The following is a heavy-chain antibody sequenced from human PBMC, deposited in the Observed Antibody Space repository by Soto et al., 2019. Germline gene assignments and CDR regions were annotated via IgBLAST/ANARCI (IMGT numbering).Heavy chain of an antibody. CDR3: ARVYILGYYYYGMDV. CDR2: IYYSGST. CDR1: VGSISSYY. D-gene: IGHD1-26*01. J-gene: IGHJ6*02. Sequence: PSETLSFTCTVSVGSISSYYWSWIRQPPGKGLEWIGYIYYSGSTNYNPSLKSRVTISVDTSKNQFSLKLSSVTAADTAVYYCARVYILGYYYYGMDVWGQGTTVTVSS. V-gene: IGHV4-59*01.